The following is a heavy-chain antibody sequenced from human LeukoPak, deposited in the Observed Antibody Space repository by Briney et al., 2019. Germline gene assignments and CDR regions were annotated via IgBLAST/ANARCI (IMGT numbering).Heavy chain of an antibody. Sequence: GGSLRLSCAASGFTFSSYWMHWVRQAPGQGLVWVSRISDGGSTTTYADSVKGRFTISRDNAKNTLYLQMNGLRAEDTAVYYCSRSAYYDGSGNYYDYWGQGTLVTVSS. CDR3: SRSAYYDGSGNYYDY. CDR2: ISDGGSTT. CDR1: GFTFSSYW. D-gene: IGHD3-22*01. V-gene: IGHV3-74*01. J-gene: IGHJ4*02.